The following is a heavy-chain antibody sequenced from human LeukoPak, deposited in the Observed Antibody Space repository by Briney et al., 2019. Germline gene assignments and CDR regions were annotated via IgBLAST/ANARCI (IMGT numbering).Heavy chain of an antibody. D-gene: IGHD3-3*01. J-gene: IGHJ6*02. Sequence: SVKVSCKASGYTFTSYGISWVRQAPGQGLEWMGGIIPIFGTANYAQKFQGRVTITADESTSTAYMELSSLRSEDTAVYYCARGPDFWSGYVGFVDVWGQGTTVTVSS. CDR1: GYTFTSYG. CDR3: ARGPDFWSGYVGFVDV. V-gene: IGHV1-69*13. CDR2: IIPIFGTA.